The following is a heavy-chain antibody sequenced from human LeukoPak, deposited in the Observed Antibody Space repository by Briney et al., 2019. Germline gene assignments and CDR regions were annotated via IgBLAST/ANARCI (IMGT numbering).Heavy chain of an antibody. CDR2: INEDGSEK. CDR3: TGETYYFDY. V-gene: IGHV3-7*01. J-gene: IGHJ4*02. CDR1: GFTFSTYW. Sequence: GGSLRLSCAASGFTFSTYWMSWVRQAPGKGLEWVADINEDGSEKYYADSVEGRFSISRDNARNSLYLQMNSLRADDTAVYYCTGETYYFDYWGQGTLVTVSS.